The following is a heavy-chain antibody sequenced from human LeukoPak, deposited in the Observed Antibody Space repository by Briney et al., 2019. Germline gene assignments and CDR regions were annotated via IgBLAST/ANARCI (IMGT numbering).Heavy chain of an antibody. CDR3: VSTTVVKKGGMFGVY. V-gene: IGHV4-4*02. J-gene: IGHJ4*02. CDR2: IYHSGTT. D-gene: IGHD4-23*01. Sequence: SGTLSLTCAVSGGSISSSNWWTWVRQPPGKGLEWIGEIYHSGTTNYNPSLKSRVTISLDKSKNQFSLKLSSVTAADTAVYYCVSTTVVKKGGMFGVYWGQGTLVTVSS. CDR1: GGSISSSNW.